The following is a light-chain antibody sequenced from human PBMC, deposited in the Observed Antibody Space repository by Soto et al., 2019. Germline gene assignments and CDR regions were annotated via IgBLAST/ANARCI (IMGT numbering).Light chain of an antibody. Sequence: EIVLTQSPGTLSLSPGERATLSCRASQSVSTNYLAWYQQKPGQAPRLLIYSASSRATGIPDRFSGSGSGTDFTLTISGLEPEDFAVYYCQQYGISPFTFGPGTKVDIK. CDR2: SAS. V-gene: IGKV3-20*01. CDR1: QSVSTNY. J-gene: IGKJ3*01. CDR3: QQYGISPFT.